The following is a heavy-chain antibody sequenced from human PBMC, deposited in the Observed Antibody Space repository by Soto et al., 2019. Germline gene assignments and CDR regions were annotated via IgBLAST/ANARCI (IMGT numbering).Heavy chain of an antibody. J-gene: IGHJ4*02. CDR2: PRDKPQGYST. D-gene: IGHD3-22*01. V-gene: IGHV3-72*01. CDR1: GFTLSDHY. CDR3: VRATYFSDSSGYTRCLDY. Sequence: EVQLVESGGGLVQPGGSLRLSCAGSGFTLSDHYINWVRQAPGKGLEWFGRPRDKPQGYSTAYAASVKGRFTTSRDESKNSAYLQMNSLKTEDTAVYYCVRATYFSDSSGYTRCLDYWGQGTLVTVSS.